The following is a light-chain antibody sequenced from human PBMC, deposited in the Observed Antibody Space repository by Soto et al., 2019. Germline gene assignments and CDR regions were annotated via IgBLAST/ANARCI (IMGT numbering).Light chain of an antibody. CDR2: LEGSGSY. J-gene: IGLJ2*01. Sequence: QSVLTQSSSASASLGSSVKLTCTLSSGHSSYIIAWHQQQPGKAPRYSMKLEGSGSYNKGSGVPDRFSGSSSGADRYLTISNLQFEDEADYYCETWDSNTVVFGGGTKVTVL. CDR1: SGHSSYI. CDR3: ETWDSNTVV. V-gene: IGLV4-60*02.